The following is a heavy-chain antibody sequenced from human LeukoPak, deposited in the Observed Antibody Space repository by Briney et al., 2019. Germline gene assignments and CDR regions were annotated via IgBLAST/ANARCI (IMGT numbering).Heavy chain of an antibody. CDR3: ARVPVDYGDYDPPYYYYGMDV. Sequence: ASVKVSCKASGYTFTSYDINWVRQATGQGLEWMGWMNPNSGNTGCAQKFQGRVTMTRNTSISTAYMELSSLRSEDTAVYYCARVPVDYGDYDPPYYYYGMDVWGQGTTVTVSS. CDR2: MNPNSGNT. D-gene: IGHD4-17*01. J-gene: IGHJ6*02. V-gene: IGHV1-8*01. CDR1: GYTFTSYD.